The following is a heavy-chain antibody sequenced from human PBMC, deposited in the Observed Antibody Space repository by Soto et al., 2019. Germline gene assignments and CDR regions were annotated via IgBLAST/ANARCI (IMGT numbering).Heavy chain of an antibody. Sequence: GVSVAVSCKASGYTIXXXXXXXXXQAPGQGLEWMGWISAYNGNTNYAQKLQGRVTMTTDTSTSTAYMELRSLRSDDTAVYYCARDSVTTDLDYWGQGTLVTVSS. CDR2: ISAYNGNT. CDR1: GYTIXXXX. CDR3: ARDSVTTDLDY. V-gene: IGHV1-18*01. J-gene: IGHJ4*02. D-gene: IGHD4-17*01.